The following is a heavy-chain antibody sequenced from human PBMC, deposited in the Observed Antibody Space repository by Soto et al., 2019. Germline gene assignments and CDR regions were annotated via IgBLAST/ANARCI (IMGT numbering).Heavy chain of an antibody. CDR1: GGSISGYY. CDR3: ARDPYGGYFDT. Sequence: SETLSLACTVSGGSISGYYWSWIRQPPGKGLEWIGYIHYSGNTNYNPSLKSRVTISADMSKNQCSLTLSSVTAADTALYYCARDPYGGYFDTWGQGTLVTVSS. CDR2: IHYSGNT. J-gene: IGHJ4*03. V-gene: IGHV4-59*01. D-gene: IGHD2-8*01.